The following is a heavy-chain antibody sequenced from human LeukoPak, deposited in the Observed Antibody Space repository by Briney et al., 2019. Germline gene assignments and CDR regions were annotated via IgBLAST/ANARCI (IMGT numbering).Heavy chain of an antibody. CDR2: INPNSGGT. V-gene: IGHV1-2*02. D-gene: IGHD1-1*01. Sequence: ASVKVSCKASGYTFTGYYMHGLRPAPGQGLEWIGWINPNSGGTNYAQKFQGRVTMTRDTSIRTAYMELSRLRSDDTAVYYCARALGLGRRSYYYDYGMDVWGQGTTVTVSS. CDR3: ARALGLGRRSYYYDYGMDV. J-gene: IGHJ6*02. CDR1: GYTFTGYY.